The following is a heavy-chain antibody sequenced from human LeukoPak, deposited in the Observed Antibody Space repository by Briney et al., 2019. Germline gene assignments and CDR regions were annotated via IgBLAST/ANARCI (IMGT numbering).Heavy chain of an antibody. CDR3: ARHRPIGVVIFGSYYYYGMDV. CDR2: IIPIFGTA. J-gene: IGHJ6*02. CDR1: GGTFSSYA. V-gene: IGHV1-69*13. D-gene: IGHD3-3*01. Sequence: GASVKVSCKASGGTFSSYAISWVRQAPGQGLEWMGGIIPIFGTANYAQKFQGRVTITADESTSTAYMELSSLRSEDTAVYYCARHRPIGVVIFGSYYYYGMDVWGQGTTVTVSS.